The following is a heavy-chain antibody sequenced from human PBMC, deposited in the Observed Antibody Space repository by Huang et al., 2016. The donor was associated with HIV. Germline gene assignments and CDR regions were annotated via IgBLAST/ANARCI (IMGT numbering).Heavy chain of an antibody. J-gene: IGHJ3*01. CDR3: ARPPTYSDDGGYYIDAFGV. CDR2: IYPGASDV. Sequence: EVQLVQSGAEMKRPGESLKISCKVSGYSFTRQWIGWVRQMPGKGPEWMGIIYPGASDVKYSPTFQGQVTISADNSISTAYLQWKSLKVSDTAMYFCARPPTYSDDGGYYIDAFGVWGRGTMVTVS. D-gene: IGHD2-21*02. CDR1: GYSFTRQW. V-gene: IGHV5-51*03.